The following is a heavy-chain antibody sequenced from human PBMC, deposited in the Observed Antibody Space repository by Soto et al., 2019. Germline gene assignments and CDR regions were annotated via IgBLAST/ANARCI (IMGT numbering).Heavy chain of an antibody. J-gene: IGHJ6*02. CDR2: IIPIFGTA. Sequence: SVKVSCKASGGTFSSYAISWVRQAPGQGLEWMGGIIPIFGTANYAQKFQGRVTITADKSISTAYMELSRLRSDDTAVYYCARPSGSGIWSGYSTPRDYYYGMDVWGQGTTVTVS. D-gene: IGHD3-3*01. CDR3: ARPSGSGIWSGYSTPRDYYYGMDV. CDR1: GGTFSSYA. V-gene: IGHV1-69*06.